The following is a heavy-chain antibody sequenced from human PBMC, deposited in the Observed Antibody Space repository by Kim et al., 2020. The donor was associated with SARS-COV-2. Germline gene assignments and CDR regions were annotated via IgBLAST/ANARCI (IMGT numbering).Heavy chain of an antibody. CDR2: TYYRSKWYN. CDR1: GDSVSSNSAA. V-gene: IGHV6-1*01. J-gene: IGHJ4*02. CDR3: ARDLLLDSSSWYPLGFDY. D-gene: IGHD6-13*01. Sequence: SQTLSLTCAISGDSVSSNSAAWNWIRQSPSRGLEWLGRTYYRSKWYNDYAVSVKSRITINPDTSKNQFSLQLNSVTPEDTAVYYCARDLLLDSSSWYPLGFDYWGQGTLVTVSS.